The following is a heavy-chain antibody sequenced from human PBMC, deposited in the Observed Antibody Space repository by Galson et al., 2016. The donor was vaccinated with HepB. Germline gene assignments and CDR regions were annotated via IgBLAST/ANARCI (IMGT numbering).Heavy chain of an antibody. CDR1: GSTLSTYA. J-gene: IGHJ4*02. Sequence: SVKVSCKASGSTLSTYAISWVRQAPGQGLEWMGGIIPIFGTANYAQKFQGRVTITADESTSTAYMELSSLRSEDAAVYYCAVSGWELSFDYWGQGTLVTVSS. CDR3: AVSGWELSFDY. D-gene: IGHD1-26*01. CDR2: IIPIFGTA. V-gene: IGHV1-69*13.